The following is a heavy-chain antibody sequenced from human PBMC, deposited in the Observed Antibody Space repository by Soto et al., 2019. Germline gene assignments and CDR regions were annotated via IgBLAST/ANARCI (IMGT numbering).Heavy chain of an antibody. D-gene: IGHD6-19*01. Sequence: QVQLVQSGAEVKKPGSSVKVSCKASGGTFSSYTISWVRQAPGQGLEWMGRIIPILGIAIYAQEFQGRVTITADKSTSTAYMEMSSLRSEDTAVYYCARAARIAVASGDYWGQGTLVTVSS. V-gene: IGHV1-69*02. CDR3: ARAARIAVASGDY. CDR2: IIPILGIA. J-gene: IGHJ4*02. CDR1: GGTFSSYT.